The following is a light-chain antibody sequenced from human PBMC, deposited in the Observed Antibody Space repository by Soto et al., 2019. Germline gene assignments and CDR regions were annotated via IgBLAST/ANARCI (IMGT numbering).Light chain of an antibody. V-gene: IGKV3-20*01. CDR1: QSVSSSY. CDR3: QQYGSSGVYT. J-gene: IGKJ2*01. Sequence: EIVLTQSPGTLSLSPGERATLSCRASQSVSSSYLAWYQQKPGQAPRLLIYGASSRATGIPDRFSGSGSGTASTLTISRLEPEDCAVYYCQQYGSSGVYTFGQGTQLEIK. CDR2: GAS.